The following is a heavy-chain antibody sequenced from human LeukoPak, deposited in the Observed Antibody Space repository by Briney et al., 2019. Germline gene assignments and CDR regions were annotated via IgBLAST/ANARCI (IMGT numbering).Heavy chain of an antibody. CDR2: IKQDGSEK. J-gene: IGHJ3*02. CDR3: ARLHMTTVTTGAFDI. D-gene: IGHD4-17*01. CDR1: GFTFSNAW. Sequence: GGSLRLSCAASGFTFSNAWMSWVRQAPGKGLEWVANIKQDGSEKYYVDSVKGRFTISRDNAKNSLYLQMNSLRAEDTAVYYCARLHMTTVTTGAFDIWGQGTMVTVSS. V-gene: IGHV3-7*01.